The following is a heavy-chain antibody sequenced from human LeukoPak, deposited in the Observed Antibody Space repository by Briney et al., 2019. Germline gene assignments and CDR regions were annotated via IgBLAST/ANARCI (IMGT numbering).Heavy chain of an antibody. CDR2: ISGSGGST. D-gene: IGHD6-13*01. CDR1: GFTFSSYA. V-gene: IGHV3-23*01. Sequence: PGGSLRLSCAASGFTFSSYAMSWARQAPGKGLEWVSAISGSGGSTYYADSVKGRFTISRDNSKNTLYLQMNSLRAEDTAVYYCARTYSSSWYSAFDIWGQGTMVTVSS. CDR3: ARTYSSSWYSAFDI. J-gene: IGHJ3*02.